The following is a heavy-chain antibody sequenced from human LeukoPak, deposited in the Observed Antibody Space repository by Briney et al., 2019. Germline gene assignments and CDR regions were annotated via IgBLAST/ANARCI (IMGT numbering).Heavy chain of an antibody. V-gene: IGHV4-39*01. Sequence: SETLSLTCTVSGDSISITNYYWGWIRQPPGKGLEWIGSVDYSGSTYYNAPLKSRVTISIDTSKNQFSLKLSSVTAADTAVYYCAKHYMGSYYNRGLDYWGQGTLVTVSS. CDR3: AKHYMGSYYNRGLDY. CDR2: VDYSGST. CDR1: GDSISITNYY. J-gene: IGHJ4*02. D-gene: IGHD3-10*01.